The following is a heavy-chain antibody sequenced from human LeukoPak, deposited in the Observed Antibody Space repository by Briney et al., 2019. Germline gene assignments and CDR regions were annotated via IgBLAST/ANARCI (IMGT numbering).Heavy chain of an antibody. Sequence: PGGALRLSCAASWFTVSSHYMGWGRPAPGEGLEMVSVIYSGGGTYYADSVKGRFTISRDNAKNSLYLQMNSLRAEDTALYYCARGAFYSSGWYENYWGQGALVTASS. D-gene: IGHD6-19*01. V-gene: IGHV3-53*01. CDR1: WFTVSSHY. J-gene: IGHJ4*02. CDR3: ARGAFYSSGWYENY. CDR2: IYSGGGT.